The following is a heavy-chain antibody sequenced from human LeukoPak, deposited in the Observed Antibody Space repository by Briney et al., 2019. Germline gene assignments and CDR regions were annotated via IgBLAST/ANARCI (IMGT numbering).Heavy chain of an antibody. CDR1: GFTFSDAW. Sequence: GGSLRLSCAASGFTFSDAWVSWVRQAPGKGLEWVGRFKSKTDGGTTDYAAPVKGRFTISRDDSKNTLYLQMNSLKTEDTAVYYCTTAVRVTGFDYWGQGTLVTVSS. V-gene: IGHV3-15*01. CDR2: FKSKTDGGTT. J-gene: IGHJ4*02. D-gene: IGHD3-10*01. CDR3: TTAVRVTGFDY.